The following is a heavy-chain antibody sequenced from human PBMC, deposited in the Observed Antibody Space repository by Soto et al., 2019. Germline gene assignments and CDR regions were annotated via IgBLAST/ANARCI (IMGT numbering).Heavy chain of an antibody. J-gene: IGHJ6*02. D-gene: IGHD6-6*01. CDR1: GFTFSSYG. Sequence: GESLKISCAASGFTFSSYGMHWVRQAPGKGLEWVAVISYDGSNKYYADSVKGRFTISRDNSKNTLYLQMNSLRAEDTAGYYCAKDTSSSSSYYYYGMDVWGQGTTVTVSS. CDR3: AKDTSSSSSYYYYGMDV. CDR2: ISYDGSNK. V-gene: IGHV3-30*18.